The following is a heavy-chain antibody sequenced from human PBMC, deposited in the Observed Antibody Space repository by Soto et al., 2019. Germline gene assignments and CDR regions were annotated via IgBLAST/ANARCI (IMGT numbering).Heavy chain of an antibody. D-gene: IGHD3-22*01. V-gene: IGHV3-23*01. Sequence: EVQLLESGGGLVQPGGSLRLSCAASGFTFSSYAMSWVRQAPGKGLEWVSAISGSGGSTYYADSVKGRLTISRDNSKNTLYLQMNSLRAEDTAVYYCAKDRTYYYDSSGYPEYFQHWGQGTLVTVSS. J-gene: IGHJ1*01. CDR1: GFTFSSYA. CDR2: ISGSGGST. CDR3: AKDRTYYYDSSGYPEYFQH.